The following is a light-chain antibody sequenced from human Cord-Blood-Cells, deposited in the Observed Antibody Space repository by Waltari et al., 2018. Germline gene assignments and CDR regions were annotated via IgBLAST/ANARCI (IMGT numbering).Light chain of an antibody. CDR2: CAT. CDR1: QRVSSSY. J-gene: IGKJ4*01. CDR3: QPYGSLPLT. V-gene: IGKV3-20*01. Sequence: EIVLTQSPGTLSLSPGERATLSCRASQRVSSSYLTWYQQKPGQASRLLNYCATNRATCNPDRFSGRGAGTEFTLTISRLEPEEFAVYFCQPYGSLPLTFGGGTKVEIK.